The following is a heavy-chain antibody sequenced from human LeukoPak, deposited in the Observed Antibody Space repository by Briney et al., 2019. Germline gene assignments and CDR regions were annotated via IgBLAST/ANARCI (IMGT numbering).Heavy chain of an antibody. CDR1: GFTFSSYG. D-gene: IGHD3-10*02. CDR3: SKNVRGVISYLDY. J-gene: IGHJ4*02. Sequence: GGSLRLSCAASGFTFSSYGMHWVCQAPGKGLEWVAVISYDGSNKYYADSVKGRFTISRDNSKNTLYLQMNSLRAEDTAVYYCSKNVRGVISYLDYWGQGTLVTVSS. CDR2: ISYDGSNK. V-gene: IGHV3-30*18.